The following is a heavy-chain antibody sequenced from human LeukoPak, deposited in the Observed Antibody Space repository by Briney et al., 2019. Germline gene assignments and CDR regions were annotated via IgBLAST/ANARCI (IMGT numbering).Heavy chain of an antibody. CDR1: GFTFSTFA. V-gene: IGHV3-23*01. CDR2: IFPSGGEI. Sequence: GGSLRLSCAASGFTFSTFAMIWVRQPPGKGLEWVSSIFPSGGEIHYADSVRGRFTISRDNSKSTLYLQMNSLGAEDTAVYYCAKDPNYDILTGLDFDFWGQGTLVTVSS. CDR3: AKDPNYDILTGLDFDF. D-gene: IGHD3-9*01. J-gene: IGHJ4*02.